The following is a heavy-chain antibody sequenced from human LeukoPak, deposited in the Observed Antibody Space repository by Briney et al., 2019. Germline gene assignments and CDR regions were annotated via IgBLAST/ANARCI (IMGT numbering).Heavy chain of an antibody. CDR1: GDSINSGRHY. V-gene: IGHV4-61*01. CDR2: IYYSGSA. D-gene: IGHD6-13*01. J-gene: IGHJ4*02. CDR3: ATVAVAGTGPDN. Sequence: SETLSLTCTVSGDSINSGRHYWSWIRQPPGKGLEWIAYIYYSGSAKYNPSLKSRVTLSADTSNNQFSLRLNSVTAADTAVYFCATVAVAGTGPDNWGQGTLVTVSS.